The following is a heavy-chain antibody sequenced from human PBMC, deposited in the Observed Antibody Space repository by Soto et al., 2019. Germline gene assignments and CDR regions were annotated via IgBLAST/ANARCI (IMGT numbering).Heavy chain of an antibody. D-gene: IGHD3-16*01. Sequence: KPSETLSLTCTVSGASVSSGGYCWSWIRQHPGKGLEWIGCIYNSGSIYYNPSLESRVIISVDTSKNQFSLRLSSVTAADTAVFYCAHSLRSFYYYGLDVWGQGTTVTVSS. CDR1: GASVSSGGYC. CDR2: IYNSGSI. V-gene: IGHV4-31*03. CDR3: AHSLRSFYYYGLDV. J-gene: IGHJ6*02.